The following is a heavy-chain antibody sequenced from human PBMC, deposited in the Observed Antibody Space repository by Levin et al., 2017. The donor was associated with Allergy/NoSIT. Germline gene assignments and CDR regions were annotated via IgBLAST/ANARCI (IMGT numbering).Heavy chain of an antibody. CDR1: GYTFTSYD. CDR3: ARGLGSGAPRVY. Sequence: ASVKVSCKTSGYTFTSYDISWVRQATGQGLEWMGWMNPSSGHTGYAQKFQGRVTMTRNTSISTAYMDLSSLRSEDTAVYYCARGLGSGAPRVYWGQGTLVTVSS. V-gene: IGHV1-8*01. J-gene: IGHJ4*02. CDR2: MNPSSGHT. D-gene: IGHD3-10*01.